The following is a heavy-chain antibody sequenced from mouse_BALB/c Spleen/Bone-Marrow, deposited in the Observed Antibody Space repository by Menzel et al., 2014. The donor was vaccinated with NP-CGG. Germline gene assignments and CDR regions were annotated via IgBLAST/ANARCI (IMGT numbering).Heavy chain of an antibody. V-gene: IGHV1S136*01. Sequence: VQLQQPGSELVKPGASVKMSCKASGYTFTDYVMHWVRQKPGQGLEWIGYIYPHNDGTEYTEKFKGKATLTLDKSSSTAYMDLSSLTSEDSTVYYCARSYYGSNWYFDVWGAGTTVTVSS. J-gene: IGHJ1*01. D-gene: IGHD1-1*01. CDR2: IYPHNDGT. CDR1: GYTFTDYV. CDR3: ARSYYGSNWYFDV.